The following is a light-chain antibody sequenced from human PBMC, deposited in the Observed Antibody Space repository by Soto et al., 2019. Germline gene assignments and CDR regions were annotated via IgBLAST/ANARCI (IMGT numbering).Light chain of an antibody. Sequence: QSALTQPPSASGSPGQSVTISCTGTSSDVGGNNSVSWYQQHPGKAPKLMIYGVSTRPSGVPDRFSGSKSGNTASLTVSGLQAEDEADYYCSSYAGRNNAVVFGGGTKLTVL. CDR2: GVS. CDR3: SSYAGRNNAVV. CDR1: SSDVGGNNS. J-gene: IGLJ2*01. V-gene: IGLV2-8*01.